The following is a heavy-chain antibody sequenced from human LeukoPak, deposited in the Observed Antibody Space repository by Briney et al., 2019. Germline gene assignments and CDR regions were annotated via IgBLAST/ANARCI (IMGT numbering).Heavy chain of an antibody. D-gene: IGHD3-9*01. CDR1: GGSISSSNW. CDR2: IYHSGST. Sequence: PSETLSLTCAVSGGSISSSNWWSWVRQPPGKGLEWIGEIYHSGSTNYNPSLKSRVTLSVDKSKNQFSLKLSSATAADTAVYYCARSYYDILTGYRYYYYYGMDVWGQGTTVTVSS. J-gene: IGHJ6*02. CDR3: ARSYYDILTGYRYYYYYGMDV. V-gene: IGHV4-4*02.